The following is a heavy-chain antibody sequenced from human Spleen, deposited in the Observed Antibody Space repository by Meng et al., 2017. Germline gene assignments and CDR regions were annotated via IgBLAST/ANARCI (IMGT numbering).Heavy chain of an antibody. Sequence: GESLKISCAASGFTFSDYYMSWIRQAPGKGLEWVSYISNSGSTIYYADSVKGRFTISRDNAKNTLYLQMNSLRAEDTAVYYCAAGGLFKWGNWFDPWGQGTLVTVSS. CDR1: GFTFSDYY. CDR2: ISNSGSTI. D-gene: IGHD3-10*01. J-gene: IGHJ5*02. CDR3: AAGGLFKWGNWFDP. V-gene: IGHV3-11*04.